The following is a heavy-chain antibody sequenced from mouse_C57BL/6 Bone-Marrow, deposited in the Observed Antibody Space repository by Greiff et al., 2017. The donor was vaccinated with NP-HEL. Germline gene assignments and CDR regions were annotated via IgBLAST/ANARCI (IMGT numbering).Heavy chain of an antibody. CDR1: GFTFSDYY. CDR3: ARHTPMYY. CDR2: ISNGCGST. Sequence: EVMLVESGGGLVQPGGSLKLSCAASGFTFSDYYMYWVRQTPETRLEWVAYISNGCGSTYYPDTVKGRFTISRDNAKNTLYLQMSRLKSEDTAMYYCARHTPMYYWGQGTSVTVSS. J-gene: IGHJ4*01. V-gene: IGHV5-12*01.